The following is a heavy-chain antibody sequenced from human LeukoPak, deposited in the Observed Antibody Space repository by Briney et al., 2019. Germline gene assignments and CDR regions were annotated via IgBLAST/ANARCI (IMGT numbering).Heavy chain of an antibody. J-gene: IGHJ4*02. Sequence: ASVKVSRKASGYSFTDYYMHWVRQAPGQGLEWVGRVSPNGGSTDYAQKFQGRVTMTRDTSINTDYMELSRLRSDDTAVYYCARGGWGSSPYFDYWGQGTLVTVSS. V-gene: IGHV1-2*02. D-gene: IGHD6-6*01. CDR3: ARGGWGSSPYFDY. CDR2: VSPNGGST. CDR1: GYSFTDYY.